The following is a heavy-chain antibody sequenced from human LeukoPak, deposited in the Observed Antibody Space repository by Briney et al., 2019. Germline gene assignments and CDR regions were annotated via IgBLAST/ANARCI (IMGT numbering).Heavy chain of an antibody. CDR1: GYTFTGYY. CDR3: AREGRVDSAVVLFDY. V-gene: IGHV1-2*02. D-gene: IGHD5-18*01. J-gene: IGHJ4*02. CDR2: INPNSGGT. Sequence: VASVKISCKASGYTFTGYYMHWVRQAPGQGLEWMGWINPNSGGTNYAQKFQGRVTMTRDTSISTAYMELRSLRSDDTAVYYCAREGRVDSAVVLFDYWGQGTLVTVSS.